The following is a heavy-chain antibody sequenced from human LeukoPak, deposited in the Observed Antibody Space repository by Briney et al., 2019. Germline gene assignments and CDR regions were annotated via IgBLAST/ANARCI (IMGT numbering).Heavy chain of an antibody. D-gene: IGHD1-26*01. J-gene: IGHJ4*02. CDR3: ARGGSGSYSAFDF. CDR1: GGSISNGSYY. CDR2: IYTSGST. V-gene: IGHV4-61*02. Sequence: SETLSLTCTVSGGSISNGSYYWSWIRQPAGKGLEWIGRIYTSGSTNYNPSLKSRVTMSVDTSKNQFSLKLSSVTAADTAVYYCARGGSGSYSAFDFWGQGTLVTVSS.